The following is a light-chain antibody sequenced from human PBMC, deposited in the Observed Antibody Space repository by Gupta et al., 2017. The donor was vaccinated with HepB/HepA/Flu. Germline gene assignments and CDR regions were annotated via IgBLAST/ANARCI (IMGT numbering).Light chain of an antibody. CDR1: QDINYY. J-gene: IGKJ3*01. CDR3: QQYHILFT. V-gene: IGKV1-33*01. Sequence: DIQMTQSPPSLSASVGDRVTITCQASQDINYYLNWYQQKPGKVPKLLIYGASNLEAGVPSRFSGSGSGTYFTFTINNLQPEDIATYYCQQYHILFTFGPGTKVEIK. CDR2: GAS.